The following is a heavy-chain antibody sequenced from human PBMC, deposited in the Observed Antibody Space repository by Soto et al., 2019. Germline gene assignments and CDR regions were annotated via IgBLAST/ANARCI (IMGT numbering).Heavy chain of an antibody. Sequence: PSETLSLTCAVYGGSFSGYYWSWIRQPPGKGLEWIGEINHSGSTNYNPSLKSRVTISLDTSKNQFSLRLSSVTAADTAIYYCARLPVVVIALGYFDPWGPGTLVTVPQ. D-gene: IGHD2-21*01. CDR3: ARLPVVVIALGYFDP. CDR1: GGSFSGYY. J-gene: IGHJ5*02. CDR2: INHSGST. V-gene: IGHV4-34*01.